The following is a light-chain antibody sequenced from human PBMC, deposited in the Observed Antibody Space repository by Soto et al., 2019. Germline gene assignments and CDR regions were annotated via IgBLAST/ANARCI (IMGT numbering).Light chain of an antibody. CDR2: DVS. CDR1: SSDVGGYNY. V-gene: IGLV2-14*01. J-gene: IGLJ1*01. CDR3: SSYTSSSTLDYV. Sequence: QSVLTQPASVSGSPGQSITISCTGTSSDVGGYNYVSWYQQHPGKAPKLMIYDVSNRPSGVSNRFSGSKSGNTASLTISGLQAEDEADYYCSSYTSSSTLDYVFGTGTKLNVL.